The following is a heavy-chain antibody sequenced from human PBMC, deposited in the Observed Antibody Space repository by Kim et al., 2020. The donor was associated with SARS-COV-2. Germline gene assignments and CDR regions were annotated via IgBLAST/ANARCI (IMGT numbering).Heavy chain of an antibody. CDR1: GFTFGDYA. Sequence: GGSLRLSCAASGFTFGDYAMHWVRQAPGKGLEWVSGISWDSDIIGYADSVKGRFTISRDNAKNSLYLQMHRLRAEDTALYYCANSKGGYSYYYMDVWGKWATVTVSS. V-gene: IGHV3-9*01. CDR3: ANSKGGYSYYYMDV. CDR2: ISWDSDII. D-gene: IGHD6-19*01. J-gene: IGHJ6*03.